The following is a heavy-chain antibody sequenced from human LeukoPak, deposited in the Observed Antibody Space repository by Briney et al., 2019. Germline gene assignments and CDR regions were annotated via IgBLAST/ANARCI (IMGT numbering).Heavy chain of an antibody. CDR3: ARDEVGANGVDY. D-gene: IGHD1-26*01. CDR1: GDTFTGYY. CDR2: INPNSGGT. V-gene: IGHV1-2*06. J-gene: IGHJ4*02. Sequence: ASVKVSCKASGDTFTGYYMHWVRRAPGQGHEWMGRINPNSGGTNYAQKFQGRVTMTRDTSISTAYMELSSLRSEDTAVYYCARDEVGANGVDYWGQGTLVTVSS.